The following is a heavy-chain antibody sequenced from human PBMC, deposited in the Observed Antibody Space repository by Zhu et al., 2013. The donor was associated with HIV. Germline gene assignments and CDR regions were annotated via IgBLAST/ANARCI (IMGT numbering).Heavy chain of an antibody. CDR3: ARRVDSGSYSYYFDY. V-gene: IGHV1-18*01. Sequence: QAHLVQSGTEVKKPGASVKVSCQAYGYTFTRFGISWVRQAPGQGLEWMGWISPKNGDTNYAQNFQGKVTMTTDTSTSTAYMELSSLRSEDTAVYYCARRVDSGSYSYYFDYWGQGTLVTVSS. CDR2: ISPKNGDT. CDR1: GYTFTRFG. D-gene: IGHD3-10*01. J-gene: IGHJ4*02.